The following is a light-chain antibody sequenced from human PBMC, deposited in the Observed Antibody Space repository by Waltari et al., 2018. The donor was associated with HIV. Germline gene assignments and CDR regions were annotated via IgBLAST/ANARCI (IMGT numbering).Light chain of an antibody. J-gene: IGKJ4*01. CDR2: DAS. CDR3: LQRYILPLS. CDR1: FIIVNF. V-gene: IGKV3-11*01. Sequence: EITLTQSPVDLSLSPGDRATLSCRANFIIVNFLGWYQQRPGQSPSLLIYDASKSVTGVPVRFSCCGFCTDFSLIINNIQPEDAALYYCLQRYILPLSFCGGTKV.